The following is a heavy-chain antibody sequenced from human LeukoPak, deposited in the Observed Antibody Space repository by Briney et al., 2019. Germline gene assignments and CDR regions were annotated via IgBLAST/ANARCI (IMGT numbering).Heavy chain of an antibody. CDR3: ARARGSYYGDAFDI. Sequence: SETLSLTCAVYGGSFSGYSWTWIRQPPGKGLEWIGEINHSGTTDYNPSLQSRVTISLDTSKNQFSLKVTSVTAADTAVYYCARARGSYYGDAFDIWGQGTMVTVSS. D-gene: IGHD1-26*01. CDR1: GGSFSGYS. J-gene: IGHJ3*02. V-gene: IGHV4-34*01. CDR2: INHSGTT.